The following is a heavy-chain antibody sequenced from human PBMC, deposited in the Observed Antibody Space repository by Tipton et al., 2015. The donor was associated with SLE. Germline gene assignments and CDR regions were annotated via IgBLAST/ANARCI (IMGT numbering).Heavy chain of an antibody. CDR2: IYHSGST. CDR3: ARDLQRSRTFDY. J-gene: IGHJ4*02. V-gene: IGHV4-38-2*02. Sequence: TLSLTCAVSGYSISSGYYWGWIRQPPGKGLEWIGSIYHSGSTYYNPSLKSRVTISVDTSKNQFSLKLSSVTAADTAVYYCARDLQRSRTFDYWGQGTLVPVSS. CDR1: GYSISSGYY. D-gene: IGHD1-14*01.